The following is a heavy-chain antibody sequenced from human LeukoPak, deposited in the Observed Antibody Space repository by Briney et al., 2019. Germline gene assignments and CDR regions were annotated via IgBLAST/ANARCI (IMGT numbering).Heavy chain of an antibody. Sequence: GGSLRLSCAASGFTFSSYAMGWVRQAPGKGLEWVSAISGSGGSTYYADSVKGRFTISRDNSKNTLYLQMNSLRAEDTAVYYCAKVTYYFDSSGYPYYFDYWGQGTLVTVSS. D-gene: IGHD3-22*01. V-gene: IGHV3-23*01. CDR2: ISGSGGST. CDR3: AKVTYYFDSSGYPYYFDY. CDR1: GFTFSSYA. J-gene: IGHJ4*02.